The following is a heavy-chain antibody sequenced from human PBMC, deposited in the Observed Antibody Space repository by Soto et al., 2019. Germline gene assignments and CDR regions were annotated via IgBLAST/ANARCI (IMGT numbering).Heavy chain of an antibody. J-gene: IGHJ4*02. V-gene: IGHV4-39*01. CDR2: IYYSGST. CDR3: ARHRAGYCSGGSCYYFDY. D-gene: IGHD2-15*01. CDR1: GGSISSSSYY. Sequence: SETLSLTCTVSGGSISSSSYYWGWIRQPPGKGLEWIGSIYYSGSTYYNPSLKSRVTISVATSKNQFSLKLSSVTAADTAVYYCARHRAGYCSGGSCYYFDYWGQGTLVTVSS.